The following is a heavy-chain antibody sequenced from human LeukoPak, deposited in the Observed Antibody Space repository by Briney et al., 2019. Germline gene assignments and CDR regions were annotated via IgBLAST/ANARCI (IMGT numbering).Heavy chain of an antibody. CDR2: IGTAGDT. V-gene: IGHV3-13*01. CDR3: ARAGYYDSSGYYWPHAFDI. D-gene: IGHD3-22*01. Sequence: PGGSLRLSCAASGFTFSSYDMRWVRQATGKGLEWVSAIGTAGDTYYPGSVKGRFTISRENAKNSLYLQMNSLRAGDTAVYYCARAGYYDSSGYYWPHAFDIWGQGTMVTVSS. J-gene: IGHJ3*02. CDR1: GFTFSSYD.